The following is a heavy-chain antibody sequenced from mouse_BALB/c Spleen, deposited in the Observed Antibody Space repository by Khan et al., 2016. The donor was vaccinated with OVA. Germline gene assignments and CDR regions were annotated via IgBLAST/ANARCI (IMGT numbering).Heavy chain of an antibody. CDR3: ATLNGNPVAY. Sequence: VQLQQSGAELVKPGASVKLSCTASGFNIKDTYIHWVKQRPEQGPEWIGRIDPANGDTKYDPKFQGKAPITADTSSNTAYLHLSILTSEDTAVYYCATLNGNPVAYWGQGTLVTVST. CDR1: GFNIKDTY. D-gene: IGHD2-1*01. V-gene: IGHV14-3*02. CDR2: IDPANGDT. J-gene: IGHJ3*01.